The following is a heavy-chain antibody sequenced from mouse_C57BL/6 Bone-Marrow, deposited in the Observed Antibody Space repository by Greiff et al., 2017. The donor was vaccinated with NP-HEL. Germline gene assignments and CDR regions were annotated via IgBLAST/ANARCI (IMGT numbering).Heavy chain of an antibody. V-gene: IGHV1-75*01. CDR2: IFPGSGST. CDR1: GYTFTDYY. CDR3: ARSGIYYYGSSYEFAY. D-gene: IGHD1-1*01. J-gene: IGHJ3*01. Sequence: QVQLKQSGPELVKPGASVKISCKASGYTFTDYYINWVKQRPGQGLEWIGWIFPGSGSTYYNEKFKGKATLTVDKSSSTAYMLLSSLTSEDSAVYFCARSGIYYYGSSYEFAYWGQGTLVTVSA.